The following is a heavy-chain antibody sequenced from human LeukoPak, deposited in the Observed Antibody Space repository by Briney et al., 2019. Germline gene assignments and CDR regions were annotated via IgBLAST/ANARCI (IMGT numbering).Heavy chain of an antibody. D-gene: IGHD5-18*01. CDR3: ARLSPYSYGYGDDAFDI. Sequence: GASVKVSCKASGYTFTSYDINWVRQATGQGLEWMGWMNPNSGNTGYAQKFQGRVTMTRNTSISTAYMELSSLRSEDTAVYYCARLSPYSYGYGDDAFDIWGQGTMVTVSS. J-gene: IGHJ3*02. CDR2: MNPNSGNT. V-gene: IGHV1-8*01. CDR1: GYTFTSYD.